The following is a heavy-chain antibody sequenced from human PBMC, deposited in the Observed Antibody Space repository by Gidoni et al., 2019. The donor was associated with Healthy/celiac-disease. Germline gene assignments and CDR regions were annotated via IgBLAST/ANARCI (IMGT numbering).Heavy chain of an antibody. J-gene: IGHJ6*02. CDR2: ISSSSSYI. V-gene: IGHV3-21*01. CDR1: GFTFSSYS. Sequence: EVQLVESGGGLVKPGGSLRLSCAASGFTFSSYSMNWVRQAPGKGLEWVSSISSSSSYIYYADSVKGRFTISRDNAKNSLYLQMNSLRAEDTAVYYCAREPIGIAVAGVLFYYYYGMDVWGQGTTVTVSS. CDR3: AREPIGIAVAGVLFYYYYGMDV. D-gene: IGHD6-19*01.